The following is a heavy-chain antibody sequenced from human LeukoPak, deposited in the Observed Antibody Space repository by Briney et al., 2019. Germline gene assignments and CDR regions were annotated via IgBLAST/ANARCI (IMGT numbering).Heavy chain of an antibody. CDR3: GTQPPTLYYCAS. J-gene: IGHJ5*02. Sequence: ASVKVSCKVSGYTFTDSYVHWVQQAPGQGLEWMGLVDPDDGETIYAENFQGRLTITADTSTDTAYLELNSLRSEDTAIYYCGTQPPTLYYCASWGQGTRVTVSS. D-gene: IGHD2-21*01. CDR2: VDPDDGET. CDR1: GYTFTDSY. V-gene: IGHV1-69-2*01.